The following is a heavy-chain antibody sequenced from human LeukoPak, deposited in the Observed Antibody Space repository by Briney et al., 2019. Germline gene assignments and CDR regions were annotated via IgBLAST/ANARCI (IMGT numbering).Heavy chain of an antibody. CDR1: GGTFSSYA. V-gene: IGHV7-4-1*02. CDR3: ARYYGDYAESYWYFDL. Sequence: ASVKVSCKASGGTFSSYAISWVRQAPGQGLEWMGWINTNTGNPTYAQGFTGRFVFSLDTSVSTAYLQISSLKAEDTAVYYCARYYGDYAESYWYFDLWGRGTLVTVSS. CDR2: INTNTGNP. J-gene: IGHJ2*01. D-gene: IGHD4-17*01.